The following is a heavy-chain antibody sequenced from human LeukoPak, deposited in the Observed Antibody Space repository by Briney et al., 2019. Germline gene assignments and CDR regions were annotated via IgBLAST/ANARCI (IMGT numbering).Heavy chain of an antibody. CDR3: ARNGGEQWLPYYYYYYGMDV. Sequence: SETLSLTCAVYGGSFSGYYWSWIRQPAGKGLEWIGRIYTSGSTNYNPSLKSRVTMSVDTSKNQFSLKLSSVTAADTAVYYCARNGGEQWLPYYYYYYGMDVWGQGTTVTVSS. J-gene: IGHJ6*02. V-gene: IGHV4-59*10. CDR1: GGSFSGYY. CDR2: IYTSGST. D-gene: IGHD6-19*01.